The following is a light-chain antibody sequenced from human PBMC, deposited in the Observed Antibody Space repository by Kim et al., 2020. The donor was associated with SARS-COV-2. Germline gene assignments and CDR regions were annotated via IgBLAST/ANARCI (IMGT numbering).Light chain of an antibody. J-gene: IGKJ1*01. CDR2: DAS. V-gene: IGKV1-5*01. CDR3: QQNNFAWT. CDR1: QSISRW. Sequence: SASVGDRVTITCRASQSISRWLAWYQQKPGKAPKLLIYDASTLESGVPSRFSGSGSGTEFTLTVSSLQPDDFATYYCQQNNFAWTFGQGTKVDTK.